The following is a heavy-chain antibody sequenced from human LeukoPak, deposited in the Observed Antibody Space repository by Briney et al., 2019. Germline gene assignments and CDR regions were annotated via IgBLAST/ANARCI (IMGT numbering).Heavy chain of an antibody. D-gene: IGHD1-26*01. CDR1: GGTFSSHA. CDR2: IIPILGIT. Sequence: GSSVKVSCKASGGTFSSHAISWVRQAPGQGLEWMGRIIPILGITNYAQKFQGRVTITADKSTSIVYMELSSLRSEDTAVYYCAREGRWDSHTRSAFDIWGQGTMVTVSS. CDR3: AREGRWDSHTRSAFDI. J-gene: IGHJ3*02. V-gene: IGHV1-69*04.